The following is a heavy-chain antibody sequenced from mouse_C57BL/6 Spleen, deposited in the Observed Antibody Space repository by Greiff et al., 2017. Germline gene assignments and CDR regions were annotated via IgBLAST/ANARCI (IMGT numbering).Heavy chain of an antibody. CDR3: TRGYYGSGWYFDV. D-gene: IGHD1-1*01. CDR2: IYPGNSDT. V-gene: IGHV1-5*01. Sequence: VQLQQSGTVLARPGASVKMSCKTSGYTFTSYWMHWVKQRPGQGLEWIGAIYPGNSDTSYNQKFKGKAKLTAVTSASTAYMELSSLTNEDSAVYYCTRGYYGSGWYFDVWGTGTTVTVSS. J-gene: IGHJ1*03. CDR1: GYTFTSYW.